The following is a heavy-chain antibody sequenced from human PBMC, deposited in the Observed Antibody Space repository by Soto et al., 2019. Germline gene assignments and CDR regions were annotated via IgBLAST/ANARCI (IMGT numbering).Heavy chain of an antibody. V-gene: IGHV3-33*01. Sequence: QVQLVESGGGVVQLGRPLSFSCAASGFTFSSYGMHWVRQPPGKGLEGVAVIWYDGSKKYYADSVKGRFTIARDNSKNAVYLQMNSLRAEDTAVYYCARDRMVVPAAMPSYYFDYWGRGTLVTVSS. J-gene: IGHJ4*02. CDR2: IWYDGSKK. CDR1: GFTFSSYG. CDR3: ARDRMVVPAAMPSYYFDY. D-gene: IGHD2-2*01.